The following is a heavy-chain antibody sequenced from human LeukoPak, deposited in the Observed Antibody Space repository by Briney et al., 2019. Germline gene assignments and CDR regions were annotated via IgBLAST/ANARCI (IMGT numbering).Heavy chain of an antibody. V-gene: IGHV3-48*03. CDR3: SSGGRCAWYF. D-gene: IGHD6-19*01. Sequence: GGSQTLFCAASGFTFSTYEMNWARQAPGKGLEWVSYISGSGSRIYYADSVKGRFTISRDNAKNSLYLQMNSLSTEDTAVYYCSSGGRCAWYFWGQGTLVTVSS. CDR2: ISGSGSRI. J-gene: IGHJ4*02. CDR1: GFTFSTYE.